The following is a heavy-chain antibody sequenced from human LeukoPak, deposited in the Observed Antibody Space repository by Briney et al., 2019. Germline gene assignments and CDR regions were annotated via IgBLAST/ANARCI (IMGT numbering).Heavy chain of an antibody. V-gene: IGHV4-59*10. CDR2: IYTSGST. J-gene: IGHJ5*02. CDR1: GGSFSGYY. CDR3: ARGAGTNWFDP. Sequence: SETLSLTCAVYGGSFSGYYWSWIRQPAGKGLEWIGRIYTSGSTNYNPSLKSRVTMSVDTSKNQFPLKLSSVTAADTAVYYCARGAGTNWFDPWGQGTLVTVSS. D-gene: IGHD6-19*01.